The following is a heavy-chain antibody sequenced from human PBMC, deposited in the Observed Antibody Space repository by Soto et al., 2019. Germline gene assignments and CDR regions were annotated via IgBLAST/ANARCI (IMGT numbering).Heavy chain of an antibody. CDR1: GYTFTSYY. CDR3: ARALPLYLYSSSSLFDY. CDR2: INPSGGST. Sequence: ASVKVSCKASGYTFTSYYMHWVRQAPGQGLEWMGIINPSGGSTSYAQKFQGRVTMTRDTSTSTVYMELSSLRSEDTAVYYCARALPLYLYSSSSLFDYWGQGTLVTVSS. V-gene: IGHV1-46*03. J-gene: IGHJ4*02. D-gene: IGHD6-6*01.